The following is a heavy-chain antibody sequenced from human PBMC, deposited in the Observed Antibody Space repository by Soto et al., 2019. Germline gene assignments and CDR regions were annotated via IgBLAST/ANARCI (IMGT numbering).Heavy chain of an antibody. CDR1: GYAFTSYA. CDR3: ARAFYYGSGSYSHDYYYYGMDV. J-gene: IGHJ6*02. Sequence: ASVKVSWKAAGYAFTSYAMHWVRQAPGQRLEWMGWINAGNGNTKYSQKFQGRVTITRDTSASTAYMELSSLRSEDTAVYYCARAFYYGSGSYSHDYYYYGMDVWGQGTTVTVSS. V-gene: IGHV1-3*01. CDR2: INAGNGNT. D-gene: IGHD3-10*01.